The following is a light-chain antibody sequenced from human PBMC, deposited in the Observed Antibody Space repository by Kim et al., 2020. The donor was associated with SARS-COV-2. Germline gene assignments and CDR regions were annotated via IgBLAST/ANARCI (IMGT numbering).Light chain of an antibody. V-gene: IGKV3-15*01. J-gene: IGKJ4*01. CDR3: QHCNDRPRT. Sequence: EILMTQSPATLSVSPGDRATLSCRASQRVSSDLAWYQQKPGQAPRLLIYGASTRATGIPARFSGSGSGTEFTLTISSLQSEDFAVYYCQHCNDRPRTFGGGTKVGIK. CDR1: QRVSSD. CDR2: GAS.